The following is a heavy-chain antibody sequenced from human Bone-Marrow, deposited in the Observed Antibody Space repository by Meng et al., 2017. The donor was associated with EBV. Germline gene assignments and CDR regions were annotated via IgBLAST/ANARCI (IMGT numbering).Heavy chain of an antibody. D-gene: IGHD6-19*01. J-gene: IGHJ4*02. V-gene: IGHV3-74*01. Sequence: EVHLVESXGGLVQPGXSRRLSCAASGFTFSSYWMHWIRQAPGKGLVWVSRINSDGSNTNYADSVKGRFTISRDNAKNTLYLQMNSLRAEDTAVYYCATAVAATEFDYWGQGTLVTVSS. CDR2: INSDGSNT. CDR1: GFTFSSYW. CDR3: ATAVAATEFDY.